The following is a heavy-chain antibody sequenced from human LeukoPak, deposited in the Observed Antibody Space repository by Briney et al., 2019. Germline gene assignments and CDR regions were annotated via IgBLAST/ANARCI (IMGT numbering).Heavy chain of an antibody. D-gene: IGHD5-18*01. CDR2: IYYSGST. Sequence: PSETLSLTCTVSGGSISSYYWSWIRQPPGKGLEWIGYIYYSGSTNYNPSLKRRVTISVDTSKHQFSLKLTSVTAADTAVYYCARTTEGGYTYGYFYYYYMDVWGKGTTVTISS. CDR1: GGSISSYY. J-gene: IGHJ6*03. CDR3: ARTTEGGYTYGYFYYYYMDV. V-gene: IGHV4-59*01.